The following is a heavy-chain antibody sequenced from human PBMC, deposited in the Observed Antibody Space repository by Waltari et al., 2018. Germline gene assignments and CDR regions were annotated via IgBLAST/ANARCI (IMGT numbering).Heavy chain of an antibody. D-gene: IGHD1-26*01. Sequence: EVRLVESGGGLVQPGGSLRLSCAASGFPFNHSWIHWVRHAPGKGLVWVAYVNNEGTHTAYVDAVKGRFTASRDNAKNTLYLQMNSLRVEDTAVYYCARGGLAGATPDYWGQGTLVTVSS. CDR3: ARGGLAGATPDY. CDR2: VNNEGTHT. J-gene: IGHJ4*02. CDR1: GFPFNHSW. V-gene: IGHV3-74*03.